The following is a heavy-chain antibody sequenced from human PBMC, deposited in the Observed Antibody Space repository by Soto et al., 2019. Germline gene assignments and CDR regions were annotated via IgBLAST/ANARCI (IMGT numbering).Heavy chain of an antibody. CDR1: GGSISSGGYY. D-gene: IGHD1-7*01. Sequence: LSHTCTVSGGSISSGGYYWSWIRQHPGKGLEWVGYIYYSGSTYYNPSLKSRVTISVDTSKNQFSLKLSSVTAADTAVYYCARDRGGYNWNYNWFDPWGQGTLVTVSS. CDR2: IYYSGST. J-gene: IGHJ5*02. CDR3: ARDRGGYNWNYNWFDP. V-gene: IGHV4-31*03.